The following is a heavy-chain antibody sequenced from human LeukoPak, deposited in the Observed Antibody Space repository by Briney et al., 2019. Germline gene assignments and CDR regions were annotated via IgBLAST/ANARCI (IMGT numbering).Heavy chain of an antibody. CDR2: IYHSGTT. J-gene: IGHJ6*02. CDR3: ASQSEGMDV. CDR1: GGSIRSFY. Sequence: SETLSLTCTVSGGSIRSFYWNWIRQRPGKGLEWIGYIYHSGTTSYNPSLKSRVTISVDTSKNQFSLRLTSVTAADTAVYYCASQSEGMDVWGQGTTVIVSS. V-gene: IGHV4-59*08.